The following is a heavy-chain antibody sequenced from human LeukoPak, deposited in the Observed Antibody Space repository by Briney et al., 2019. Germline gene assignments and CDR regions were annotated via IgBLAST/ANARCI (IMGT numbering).Heavy chain of an antibody. CDR3: VGGGRVSWLTYFDY. CDR2: IKSDGSST. Sequence: GGSLRLSCAALGFTFSSYWMHWVRQAPGTGLVWVSRIKSDGSSTSYADSVKGRFTMSRDNAKNTLYLQMNSLTAEDTAVYYCVGGGRVSWLTYFDYWGQGSLVTVSS. J-gene: IGHJ4*02. V-gene: IGHV3-74*01. D-gene: IGHD5-24*01. CDR1: GFTFSSYW.